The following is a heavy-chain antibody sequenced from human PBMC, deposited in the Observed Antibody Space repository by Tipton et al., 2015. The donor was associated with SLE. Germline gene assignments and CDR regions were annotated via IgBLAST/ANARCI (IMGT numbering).Heavy chain of an antibody. CDR1: GESISSASYY. Sequence: TLSLTCTVSGESISSASYYWSWIRQPPGKGLEWIGNIYYSGSTNYNPSLKSRVSISVDTSKNQFSLKMNSVTAADTAVYYCARGGITMRHNWFDPWGQGTLVTVSS. CDR2: IYYSGST. V-gene: IGHV4-61*01. CDR3: ARGGITMRHNWFDP. J-gene: IGHJ5*02. D-gene: IGHD3-22*01.